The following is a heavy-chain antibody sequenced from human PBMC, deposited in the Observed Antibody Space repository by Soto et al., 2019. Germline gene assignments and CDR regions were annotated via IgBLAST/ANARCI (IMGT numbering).Heavy chain of an antibody. J-gene: IGHJ4*02. Sequence: QVQLVASGGGVVQPWRSLRLSCAASGFMFRTYGMHWVRQAPGKGLEWVAVISYDGSRKYYGDSVKGRFTVSRDNSKSTRSLQMNSLRPEDTAMYSCAPGDGETAMAMAFDYWGQGTLVTVSS. CDR1: GFMFRTYG. CDR2: ISYDGSRK. V-gene: IGHV3-30*03. D-gene: IGHD5-18*01. CDR3: APGDGETAMAMAFDY.